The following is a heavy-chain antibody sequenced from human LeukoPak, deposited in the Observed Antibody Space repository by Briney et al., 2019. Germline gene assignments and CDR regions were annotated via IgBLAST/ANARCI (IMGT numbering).Heavy chain of an antibody. CDR2: ISYDGSNK. J-gene: IGHJ4*02. D-gene: IGHD3-10*01. V-gene: IGHV3-30*04. CDR1: GFTFSSYA. Sequence: GRSLRLSCAASGFTFSSYAMHWVRQAPGKGLAWVAVISYDGSNKYYADSVRGRVTISRDNSRNMVYLQFSSLTTDDTARYYCAKECDASFYELDSWGQGTHVTVSS. CDR3: AKECDASFYELDS.